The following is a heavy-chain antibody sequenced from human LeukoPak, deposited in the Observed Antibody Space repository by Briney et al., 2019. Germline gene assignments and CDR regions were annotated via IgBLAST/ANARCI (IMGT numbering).Heavy chain of an antibody. Sequence: AGESLKISCKVSGSSFTTYWITWVRQMPGKGLEWMGRIDPSDSYTNYSPSFQGHVTISTDKSISTAYLQWSSLTASDIGMYYCSRQVRGVPGALDMWGQGTMVTVSS. CDR2: IDPSDSYT. CDR3: SRQVRGVPGALDM. CDR1: GSSFTTYW. D-gene: IGHD2-21*01. V-gene: IGHV5-10-1*01. J-gene: IGHJ3*02.